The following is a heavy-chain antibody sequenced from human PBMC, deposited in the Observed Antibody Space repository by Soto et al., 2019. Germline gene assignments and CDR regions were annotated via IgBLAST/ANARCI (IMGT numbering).Heavy chain of an antibody. CDR3: ARSRPYYYDISGYYPGPNWFDP. CDR2: IHYSGST. Sequence: SETLSLTCTVSGGSISSSSYYWGWIRQPPGKGLEWIGSIHYSGSTYYNPSLKSRVTISVDTSKNQFSLKLSSVTAADTAVYYCARSRPYYYDISGYYPGPNWFDPWGQGTLVTAPQ. D-gene: IGHD3-22*01. CDR1: GGSISSSSYY. J-gene: IGHJ5*02. V-gene: IGHV4-39*01.